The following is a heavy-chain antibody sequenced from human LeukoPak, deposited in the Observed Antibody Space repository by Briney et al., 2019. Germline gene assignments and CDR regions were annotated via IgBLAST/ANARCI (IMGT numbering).Heavy chain of an antibody. CDR1: GFTFSSYA. CDR3: AKAPGFFCGGDCYLDY. J-gene: IGHJ4*02. Sequence: PGGSLRLSCAASGFTFSSYAMSWVRQAPGKGLEWVSDISGSGGNRYDADFAKGRFTISRDNSKNTLHLQMNSLRAEDTAVYYCAKAPGFFCGGDCYLDYWGQGTLVTVSS. V-gene: IGHV3-23*01. CDR2: ISGSGGNR. D-gene: IGHD2-21*02.